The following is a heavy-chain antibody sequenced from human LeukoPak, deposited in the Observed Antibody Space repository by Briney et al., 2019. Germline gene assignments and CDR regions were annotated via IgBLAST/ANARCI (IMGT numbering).Heavy chain of an antibody. CDR2: IYHSGST. Sequence: PSETLSLTCAVSGGSISSSNWWSWVRQPPGKGLEWIGEIYHSGSTNYNPSLKSRVTISVDKSKNQFSLKLSSVTAADTAVYYCASGIGSSSWPYYGMDVWGQGTTVTVSS. D-gene: IGHD6-13*01. J-gene: IGHJ6*02. CDR3: ASGIGSSSWPYYGMDV. V-gene: IGHV4-4*02. CDR1: GGSISSSNW.